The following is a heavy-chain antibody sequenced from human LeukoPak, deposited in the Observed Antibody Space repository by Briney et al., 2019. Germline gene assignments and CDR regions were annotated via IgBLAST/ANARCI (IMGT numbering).Heavy chain of an antibody. J-gene: IGHJ4*02. CDR3: ARLDYNIWAYDY. CDR2: IHYSGST. Sequence: SETLSLTCAVYIESFSGHSWTWIRQPPGKGLEWIGDIHYSGSTYYNPSLKSRVTISVDTSKNQFSLKLSSVTAADTAVYYCARLDYNIWAYDYWGQGTLVTVSS. D-gene: IGHD4-11*01. CDR1: IESFSGHS. V-gene: IGHV4-34*01.